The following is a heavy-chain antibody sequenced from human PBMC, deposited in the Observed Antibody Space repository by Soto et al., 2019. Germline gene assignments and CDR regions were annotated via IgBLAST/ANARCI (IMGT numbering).Heavy chain of an antibody. D-gene: IGHD2-15*01. J-gene: IGHJ4*02. CDR2: ITPFYDIT. CDR1: GGTFSSYT. CDR3: ARSPRGRAGGSDY. Sequence: QVQLVQSGAEVQKPGSSVKVSCKASGGTFSSYTISWVRQAPGQGLEWMGRITPFYDITNYAQKYQGRVTITADKSTSVGYMDLSSLKFEDTAVYYCARSPRGRAGGSDYWGQGTLVTVSS. V-gene: IGHV1-69*02.